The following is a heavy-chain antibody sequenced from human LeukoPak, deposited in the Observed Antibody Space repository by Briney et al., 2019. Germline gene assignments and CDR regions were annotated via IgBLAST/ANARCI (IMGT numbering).Heavy chain of an antibody. CDR2: IYPGDSDT. V-gene: IGHV5-51*01. J-gene: IGHJ3*02. Sequence: GESLKISCKGSGYSFTSYWIGWVRQMPGKGLEWMGIIYPGDSDTRYSPSFQGQVTISADKSISTAYLQWSSLKASDTAMYYCARIKNFDCSSTSCYADRGWGAFDIWGQGTMVTVSS. D-gene: IGHD2-2*01. CDR3: ARIKNFDCSSTSCYADRGWGAFDI. CDR1: GYSFTSYW.